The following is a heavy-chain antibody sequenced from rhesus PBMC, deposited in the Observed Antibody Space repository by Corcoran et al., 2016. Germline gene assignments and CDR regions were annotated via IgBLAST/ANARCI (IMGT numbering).Heavy chain of an antibody. CDR2: IYGSGGGT. CDR3: ARDRGSGWPGVDY. Sequence: QVQLQESGPGLVKPSETLSLTCAVSGGSISDDYYWSWIRQPPGKGLEWIGYIYGSGGGTNYNPSLKNRVTISIDTSKNQCSLKLSCVTAADTAVYYCARDRGSGWPGVDYWGQGVLVTVSS. CDR1: GGSISDDYY. D-gene: IGHD6-31*01. V-gene: IGHV4-106*01. J-gene: IGHJ4*01.